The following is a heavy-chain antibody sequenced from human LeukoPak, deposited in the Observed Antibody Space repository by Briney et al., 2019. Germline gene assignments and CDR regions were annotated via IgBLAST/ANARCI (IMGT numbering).Heavy chain of an antibody. J-gene: IGHJ4*02. Sequence: ASVKVSCKASGYTFTSYGISWVRQAPGQGLEWMGWISAYNGNTNYAQKLQGRVTMTTDTSTGTAYMELRSLRSDDTAVYYCAREGSYYDFWSGYYNTPLFDYWGQGTLVTVSS. CDR3: AREGSYYDFWSGYYNTPLFDY. CDR2: ISAYNGNT. D-gene: IGHD3-3*01. CDR1: GYTFTSYG. V-gene: IGHV1-18*01.